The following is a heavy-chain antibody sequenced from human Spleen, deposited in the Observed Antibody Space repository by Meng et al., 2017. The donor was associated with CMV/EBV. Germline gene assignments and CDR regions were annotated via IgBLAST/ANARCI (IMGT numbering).Heavy chain of an antibody. Sequence: LICTVSGGSIRRGSYYWSWIRQHPGKGLEWIGYIYYSGSTYYNPSLKSRVTISADTSKNQFSLKLSSVTAADTAVYYCARVAGFGSDYWGQGTLVTVSS. J-gene: IGHJ4*02. V-gene: IGHV4-31*03. CDR3: ARVAGFGSDY. CDR1: GGSIRRGSYY. D-gene: IGHD3-16*01. CDR2: IYYSGST.